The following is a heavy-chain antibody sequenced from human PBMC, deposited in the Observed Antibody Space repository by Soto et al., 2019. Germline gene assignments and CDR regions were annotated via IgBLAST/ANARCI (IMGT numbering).Heavy chain of an antibody. CDR1: GYTFTSYY. CDR2: INPSGGST. D-gene: IGHD3-10*01. J-gene: IGHJ4*02. CDR3: ARDGPYYYGSGSLEGYYFDY. Sequence: ASVKVSCKASGYTFTSYYMHWVRQAPGQGLEWMGIINPSGGSTSYAQKFQGRVTMTRDTSTSTVYMELSSLRSEDTAVYYCARDGPYYYGSGSLEGYYFDYWGQGTLVTVSS. V-gene: IGHV1-46*03.